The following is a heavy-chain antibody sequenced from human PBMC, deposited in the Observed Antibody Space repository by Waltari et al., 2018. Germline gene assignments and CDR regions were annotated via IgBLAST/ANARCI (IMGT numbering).Heavy chain of an antibody. CDR3: ARDLESRGYDI. CDR2: INTDSGNP. D-gene: IGHD3-3*01. J-gene: IGHJ3*02. V-gene: IGHV7-4-1*02. Sequence: QVQLVQSGSELKKPGASVKVSCKASGYTFTTYGINWVRQAPGQVLEWLGWINTDSGNPTYAQGFTGRLVFSLDTSVNTAFLQISSLKADDSAIYYCARDLESRGYDIWGQGTMVTVSS. CDR1: GYTFTTYG.